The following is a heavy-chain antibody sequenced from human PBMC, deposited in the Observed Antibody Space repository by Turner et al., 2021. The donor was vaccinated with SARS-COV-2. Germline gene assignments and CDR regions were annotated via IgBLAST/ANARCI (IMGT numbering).Heavy chain of an antibody. CDR1: GGTFSSYP. CDR2: IIPIFGTA. D-gene: IGHD4-4*01. CDR3: MTTVTSSYYYYYGMDV. V-gene: IGHV1-69*01. Sequence: QVQLVQSGAEVKKPGSSVKVSCKASGGTFSSYPISWVRQAPGQGLEWRGGIIPIFGTANYAQKFQGRVTITADESTSTAYMEMSSLRSEDTAVYFCMTTVTSSYYYYYGMDVWGQGTTVTVSS. J-gene: IGHJ6*02.